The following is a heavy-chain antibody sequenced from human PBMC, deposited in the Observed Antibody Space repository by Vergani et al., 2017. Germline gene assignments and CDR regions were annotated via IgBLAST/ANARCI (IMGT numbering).Heavy chain of an antibody. V-gene: IGHV3-23*01. CDR2: LTGGGGST. CDR1: GFTFSTYA. J-gene: IGHJ4*02. Sequence: EVQLLESGGSLKQPGGSVRLSCAASGFTFSTYAMHWVRQAPGKGLEWVSALTGGGGSTNYADSFKGCFIISIDNSRDTLYLQMNSLRPEDTATYYCVKDAGSYENFFDSWGQGTLVTVSS. CDR3: VKDAGSYENFFDS. D-gene: IGHD1-26*01.